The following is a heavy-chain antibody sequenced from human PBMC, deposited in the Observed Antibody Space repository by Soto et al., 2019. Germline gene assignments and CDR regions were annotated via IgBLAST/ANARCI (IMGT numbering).Heavy chain of an antibody. CDR2: IYYSGST. CDR3: AREGAGYCSSTSCDNYYYYGMDV. Sequence: QVQLQESGPGLVKPSQTLSLTCTVSGGSISSGGYYWSWIRQHPGKGLEWIGYIYYSGSTYYNPSLKSRVTISVDTSKKQFSLKLSSVTAADTAVYYCAREGAGYCSSTSCDNYYYYGMDVWGQGTTVTVSS. J-gene: IGHJ6*02. CDR1: GGSISSGGYY. D-gene: IGHD2-2*01. V-gene: IGHV4-31*03.